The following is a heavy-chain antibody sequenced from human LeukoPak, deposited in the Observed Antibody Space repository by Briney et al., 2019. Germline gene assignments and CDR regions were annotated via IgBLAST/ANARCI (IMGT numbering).Heavy chain of an antibody. CDR3: AKAGLSNEDWYFDL. CDR2: ISGDGRNT. J-gene: IGHJ2*01. CDR1: GFTSDDYG. Sequence: PGGSLRLSCAASGFTSDDYGMDWVRQPPGKGLEWVALISGDGRNTFYADSVRGRFTVSRDNSKNSLYLQMNSLRGEDAALYYCAKAGLSNEDWYFDLWGRGALVTVSS. V-gene: IGHV3-43*02. D-gene: IGHD3/OR15-3a*01.